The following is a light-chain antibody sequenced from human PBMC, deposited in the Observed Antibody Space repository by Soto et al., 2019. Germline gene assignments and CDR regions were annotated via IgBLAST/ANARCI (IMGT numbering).Light chain of an antibody. Sequence: QSALTQPASVSGSPGQSITISCTGTSSDVGGYNYVSWYQQHPGKAPNLIIFDVSNRPSGVSNRFSGSKSGNSASLTISGVQAEDEADYYFSSYTGSNTPVVFGGGTKLTVL. J-gene: IGLJ2*01. V-gene: IGLV2-14*01. CDR1: SSDVGGYNY. CDR3: SSYTGSNTPVV. CDR2: DVS.